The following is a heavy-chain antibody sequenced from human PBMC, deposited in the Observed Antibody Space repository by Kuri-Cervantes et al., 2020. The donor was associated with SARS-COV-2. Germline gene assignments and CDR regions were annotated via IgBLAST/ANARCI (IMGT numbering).Heavy chain of an antibody. CDR1: GFTVSSYA. CDR2: ISGSGGST. Sequence: SGAASGFTVSSYAMSWVRQAPGKGLDWVSAISGSGGSTYYADSVKGRFTISRDNSKSTLYLQMNSLRAEDTAVYYCAKGVAAADSYYFDYWGQGTLVTVSS. CDR3: AKGVAAADSYYFDY. J-gene: IGHJ4*02. D-gene: IGHD6-13*01. V-gene: IGHV3-23*01.